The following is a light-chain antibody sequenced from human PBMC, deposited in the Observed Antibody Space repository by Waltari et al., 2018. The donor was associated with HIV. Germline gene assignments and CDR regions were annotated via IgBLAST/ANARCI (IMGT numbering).Light chain of an antibody. CDR3: QQYHTYPYT. V-gene: IGKV1-8*01. Sequence: AIRMTQSPSSFSASTGDNGTITWRARQGIRNSVAWYQQNPAKATKILISAASTVESGVPSRFSGSGSGTDFTLTISCLKSEDFATYYCQQYHTYPYTFGHGTKLAIK. J-gene: IGKJ2*01. CDR1: QGIRNS. CDR2: AAS.